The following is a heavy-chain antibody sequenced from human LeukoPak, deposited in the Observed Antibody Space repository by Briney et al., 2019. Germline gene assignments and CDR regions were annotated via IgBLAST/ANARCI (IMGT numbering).Heavy chain of an antibody. V-gene: IGHV4-59*01. CDR3: ARVIGDNNWFDP. CDR2: IYYSGST. CDR1: GGSISSYY. D-gene: IGHD3-10*01. J-gene: IGHJ5*02. Sequence: PSETLSLTCTVSGGSISSYYWSWIRQPPGKGLEWIGYIYYSGSTNYNPSLKSRVTISVDTSKNQFSLKLSFVTAADTAVYYCARVIGDNNWFDPWGQGTLVTVSS.